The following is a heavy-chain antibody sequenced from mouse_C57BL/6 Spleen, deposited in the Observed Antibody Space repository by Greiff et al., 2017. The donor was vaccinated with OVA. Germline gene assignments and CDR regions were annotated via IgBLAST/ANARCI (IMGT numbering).Heavy chain of an antibody. CDR1: GYTFTSYW. CDR3: ARHYGSSTEYFDV. Sequence: QVQLKQPGAELVKPGASVKLSCKASGYTFTSYWMHWVKQRPGQGLEWIGMIHPNSGSTNYNEKFKSKATLTVDKSSSTAYMQLSSLTSEDSAVYYCARHYGSSTEYFDVWGTGTTVTVSS. CDR2: IHPNSGST. V-gene: IGHV1-64*01. D-gene: IGHD1-1*01. J-gene: IGHJ1*03.